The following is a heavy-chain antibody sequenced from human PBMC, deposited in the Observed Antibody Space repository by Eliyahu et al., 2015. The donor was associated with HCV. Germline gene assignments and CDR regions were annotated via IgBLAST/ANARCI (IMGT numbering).Heavy chain of an antibody. D-gene: IGHD5-24*01. V-gene: IGHV3-33*01. J-gene: IGHJ4*02. CDR1: GFAFXNYA. CDR3: ASDWSDGFNLAYFDY. Sequence: QVQLVESGGGVVQPGRSLRLSCAASGFAFXNYAMHWVRQAPGKGLEWVAVIWYDGRNKYYTDSVKGRFSISRDNSKNTLYLQMNSLTAEDTAVYYCASDWSDGFNLAYFDYWGQGILVTVSS. CDR2: IWYDGRNK.